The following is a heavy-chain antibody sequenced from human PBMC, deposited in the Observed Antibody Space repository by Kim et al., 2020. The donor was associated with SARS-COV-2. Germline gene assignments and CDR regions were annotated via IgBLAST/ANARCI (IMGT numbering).Heavy chain of an antibody. D-gene: IGHD6-13*01. V-gene: IGHV4-34*01. J-gene: IGHJ4*02. CDR1: GGSFRGYY. Sequence: SETLSLTCAVYGGSFRGYYWSWIRQPPGKGLEWIGEINHSGSTNYNPSLKSRVTISVDTSKNQFSLKLSSVTAADTAVYNCARSLGPHSSPGYWAQGTLV. CDR3: ARSLGPHSSPGY. CDR2: INHSGST.